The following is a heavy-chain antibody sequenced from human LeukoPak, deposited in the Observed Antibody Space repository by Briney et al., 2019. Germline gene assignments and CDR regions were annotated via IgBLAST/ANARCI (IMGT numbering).Heavy chain of an antibody. J-gene: IGHJ6*02. CDR1: GFTFSSYA. CDR2: ISGSGGST. Sequence: GGSLRLSCAASGFTFSSYAMSWVRQAPGKGLEWVSAISGSGGSTYYADSVKGRFTISRDNSKNTLYLQMNSLRAEDTAVYYCARGSVSGYLGYYGMDVWGQGTTVTVSS. CDR3: ARGSVSGYLGYYGMDV. V-gene: IGHV3-23*01. D-gene: IGHD3-16*01.